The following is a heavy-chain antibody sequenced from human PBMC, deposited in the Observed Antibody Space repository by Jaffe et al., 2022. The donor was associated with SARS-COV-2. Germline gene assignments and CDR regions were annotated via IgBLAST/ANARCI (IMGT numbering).Heavy chain of an antibody. CDR1: GGSISSGSYY. CDR3: ARFWGYNWFDP. D-gene: IGHD3-16*01. CDR2: IYTSGST. V-gene: IGHV4-61*02. J-gene: IGHJ5*02. Sequence: QVQLQESGPGLVKPSQTLSLTCTVSGGSISSGSYYWSWIRQPAGKGLEWIGRIYTSGSTNYNPSLKSRVTISVDTSKNQFSLKLSSVTAADTAVYYCARFWGYNWFDPWGQGTLVTVSS.